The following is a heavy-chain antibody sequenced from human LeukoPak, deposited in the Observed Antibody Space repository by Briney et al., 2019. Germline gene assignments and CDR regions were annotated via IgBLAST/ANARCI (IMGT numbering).Heavy chain of an antibody. Sequence: SETLSLTCTVSGGSISSYYWSWIRQPPGKGLEWIGYINYSGSTNYNPSLKSRVTISVDTSKNQFSLKLSSVTAADTAVYYCARGHFDWLLPIDYWGQGTLVTVSS. CDR1: GGSISSYY. CDR2: INYSGST. V-gene: IGHV4-59*01. J-gene: IGHJ4*02. D-gene: IGHD3-9*01. CDR3: ARGHFDWLLPIDY.